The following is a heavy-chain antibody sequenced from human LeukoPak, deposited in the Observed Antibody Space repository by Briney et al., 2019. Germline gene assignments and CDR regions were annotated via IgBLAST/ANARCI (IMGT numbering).Heavy chain of an antibody. CDR2: ISYDGSNK. CDR3: ARDPIRYSSGWETNDY. Sequence: SGGSLRLSCAASGFTFRSYAMHWVRQAPGKGLEWVAVISYDGSNKYYADSVKGRFTISRDNSQNTLYLQMNSLRDEDTAVYYCARDPIRYSSGWETNDYWGQGTLVTVSS. J-gene: IGHJ4*02. D-gene: IGHD6-19*01. V-gene: IGHV3-30-3*01. CDR1: GFTFRSYA.